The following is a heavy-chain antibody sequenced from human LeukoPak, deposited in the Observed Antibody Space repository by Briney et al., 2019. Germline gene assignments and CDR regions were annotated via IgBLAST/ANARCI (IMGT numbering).Heavy chain of an antibody. Sequence: SETLSLTCTVSGDSISTSYSYWGWIRRPPGRGLEWVGSIYYTGNTYSNSSLKSRVSMFVDTSKDQFSLILTSVTAADTAVYYCARQTGVGLFILPGGQGTLVTVSS. V-gene: IGHV4-39*01. D-gene: IGHD3-3*01. CDR3: ARQTGVGLFILP. J-gene: IGHJ4*02. CDR1: GDSISTSYSY. CDR2: IYYTGNT.